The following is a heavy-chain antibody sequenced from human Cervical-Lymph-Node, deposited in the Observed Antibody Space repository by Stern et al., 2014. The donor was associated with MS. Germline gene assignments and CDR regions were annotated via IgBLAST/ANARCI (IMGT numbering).Heavy chain of an antibody. CDR3: ARSYSSSSTWFDP. CDR2: TSSNGGTI. J-gene: IGHJ5*02. CDR1: GFTFSNFA. D-gene: IGHD6-13*01. Sequence: VQLVESGGGLVQPGESLRLACAASGFTFSNFAMNWVRQAPGKGLEWVSYTSSNGGTIYYADSVKGRFTISRDNAENSLFLQMHSLRAEDTAVYYCARSYSSSSTWFDPWGQGTLVTVSS. V-gene: IGHV3-48*01.